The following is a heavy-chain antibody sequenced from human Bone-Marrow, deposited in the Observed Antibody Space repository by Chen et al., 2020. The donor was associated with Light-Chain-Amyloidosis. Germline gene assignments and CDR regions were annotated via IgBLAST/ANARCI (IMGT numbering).Heavy chain of an antibody. CDR1: GGSFSDSY. CDR3: ARLGGGASSGIENDY. D-gene: IGHD3-10*01. CDR2: INHSGST. Sequence: QVQLQQWGAGLLKPSETLSLTCAVYGGSFSDSYWSWIRQPPGKGLEWIGEINHSGSTKYNPSLKSRVTISVDTSKNQFSLKLSSVTAADTAVYYCARLGGGASSGIENDYWGQGSLVTVSS. V-gene: IGHV4-34*01. J-gene: IGHJ4*02.